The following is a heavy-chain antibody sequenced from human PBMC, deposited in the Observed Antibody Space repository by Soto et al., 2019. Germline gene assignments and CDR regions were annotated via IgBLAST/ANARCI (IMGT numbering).Heavy chain of an antibody. D-gene: IGHD2-2*01. CDR1: GGSFSGYY. V-gene: IGHV4-34*01. Sequence: PSETLSLTCAVYGGSFSGYYWSWIRQPPGKGLEWIGEINHSGSTNYNPSLKSRVTISVDTSKNQFSLKLSSVTAADTAVYYCARTQKLGYCSSTSCYRKDYYYYYMDVWGKGTTVTVSS. J-gene: IGHJ6*03. CDR3: ARTQKLGYCSSTSCYRKDYYYYYMDV. CDR2: INHSGST.